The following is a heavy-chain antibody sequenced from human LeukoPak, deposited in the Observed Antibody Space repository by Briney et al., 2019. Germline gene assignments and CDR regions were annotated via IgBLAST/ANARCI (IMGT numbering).Heavy chain of an antibody. V-gene: IGHV1-46*01. J-gene: IGHJ6*02. CDR1: GYTFTSYY. CDR2: INPSGGST. D-gene: IGHD1-26*01. Sequence: ASVKVSCKASGYTFTSYYLYWVRQAPGQGLEWMGIINPSGGSTSYTQKFQGGVTMTRDTSTSTVYMELTSLRSEDTAVYYCARERRRGWALLNGMDVWGQGTTVTVSS. CDR3: ARERRRGWALLNGMDV.